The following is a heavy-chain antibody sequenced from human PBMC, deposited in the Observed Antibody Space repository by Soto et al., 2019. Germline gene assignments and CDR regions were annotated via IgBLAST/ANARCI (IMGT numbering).Heavy chain of an antibody. CDR1: GYTFTSYD. CDR2: MNPNSGNT. V-gene: IGHV1-8*01. Sequence: QVQLVQSGAEVKKPGASVKVSCKASGYTFTSYDINWVRQATGQGLEWMGWMNPNSGNTGYAQKFQGRVTMTRNTAISTAYMELSSLRSEGTAVYYCASRWGPEVVSGYFDYWGQGTLVTVSS. CDR3: ASRWGPEVVSGYFDY. D-gene: IGHD2-15*01. J-gene: IGHJ4*02.